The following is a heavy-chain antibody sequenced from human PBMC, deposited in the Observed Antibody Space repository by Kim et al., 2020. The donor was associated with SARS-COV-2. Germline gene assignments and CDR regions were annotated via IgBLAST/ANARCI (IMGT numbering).Heavy chain of an antibody. Sequence: STNYNPTLKSRVTISVDTSKNQFSLKLSSVTAADTAVYYCARDRNLKLDYWGQGTLVTVSS. D-gene: IGHD1-1*01. V-gene: IGHV4-59*01. CDR2: ST. J-gene: IGHJ4*02. CDR3: ARDRNLKLDY.